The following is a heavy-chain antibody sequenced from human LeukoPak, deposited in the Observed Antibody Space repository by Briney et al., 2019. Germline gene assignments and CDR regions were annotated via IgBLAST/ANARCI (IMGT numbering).Heavy chain of an antibody. CDR2: IKQDGSEK. CDR1: GFTFSSCW. V-gene: IGHV3-7*01. Sequence: GGSLRLSCAASGFTFSSCWMSWVRQAPGKGLEWVANIKQDGSEKYYVDSVEGRFTISRDNAKNSLYLQMNSLRAEDTAVYYCVRDIGHSANGACITPAFDYWGQGTLVTVSS. J-gene: IGHJ4*02. CDR3: VRDIGHSANGACITPAFDY. D-gene: IGHD2-8*01.